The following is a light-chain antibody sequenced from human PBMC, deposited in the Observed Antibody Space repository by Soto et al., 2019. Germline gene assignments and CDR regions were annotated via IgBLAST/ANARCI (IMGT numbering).Light chain of an antibody. J-gene: IGKJ2*01. CDR2: DAS. Sequence: DIQMTQSPSTLSASVGDRVTITCRASQSISTWLAWYQQKPGRAPDLLIYDASSLESGVPSRFSGSGSGTEFTLTISSLQPDDFATYYCQQYNVYYTFGQGTKLEIK. CDR1: QSISTW. CDR3: QQYNVYYT. V-gene: IGKV1-5*01.